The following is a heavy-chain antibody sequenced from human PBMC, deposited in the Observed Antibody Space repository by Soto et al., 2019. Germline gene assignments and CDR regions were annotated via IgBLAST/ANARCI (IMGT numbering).Heavy chain of an antibody. CDR3: AAPRYCSSTSCYTAFDI. V-gene: IGHV1-69*01. Sequence: QVQLVQSGAEVKKPGSSVKVSCKASGGTFSSYAISWVRQAPGQGLEWMGGIIPIFGTANYAQKFQGRVTITADESTSTAYMELSSLRSEDTAVYYCAAPRYCSSTSCYTAFDIWGQGTMVTVSS. J-gene: IGHJ3*02. CDR2: IIPIFGTA. CDR1: GGTFSSYA. D-gene: IGHD2-2*02.